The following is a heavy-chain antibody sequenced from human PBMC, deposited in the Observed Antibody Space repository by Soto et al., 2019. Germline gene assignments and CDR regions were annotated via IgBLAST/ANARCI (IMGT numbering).Heavy chain of an antibody. CDR1: GGTFSSYA. V-gene: IGHV1-69*01. CDR3: ARSLVVPAAPPCLGMDV. CDR2: IIPIFGTA. D-gene: IGHD2-2*01. J-gene: IGHJ6*02. Sequence: QVQLVQSGAEVKKPGSSVKVSCKASGGTFSSYAISWVRQAPGQGLEWMGGIIPIFGTANYVQKFQGRVTITADESTSTAYMELSSLRSEDTAVYYCARSLVVPAAPPCLGMDVWGQGTTVTVSS.